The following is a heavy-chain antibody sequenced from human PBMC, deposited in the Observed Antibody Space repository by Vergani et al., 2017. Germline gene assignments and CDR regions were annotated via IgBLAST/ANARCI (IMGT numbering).Heavy chain of an antibody. D-gene: IGHD3-10*01. CDR2: IYPGDSDT. J-gene: IGHJ6*02. CDR3: ARHPTEGSGSYYTTKYYYYYYGMDV. V-gene: IGHV5-51*01. Sequence: EVQLVQSGAEVKKPGESLKISCKGSGYSFTSYWIGWVCQMPGKGLEWMGIIYPGDSDTRYSPSFQGQVTSSADKSISTAYLQWSSLKASDTAMYYCARHPTEGSGSYYTTKYYYYYYGMDVWGQGTTVTVSS. CDR1: GYSFTSYW.